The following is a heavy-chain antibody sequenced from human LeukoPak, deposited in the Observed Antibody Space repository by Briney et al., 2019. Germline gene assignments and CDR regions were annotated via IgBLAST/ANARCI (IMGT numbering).Heavy chain of an antibody. CDR3: ARDRHPGGYVNLLDY. Sequence: GASVKVSCKASGGTFISYAISWVRQAPGQGLEWMGGIIPIFGTANYAQKFQGRVTITADESTSTAYMELSSLRSEDTAVYYCARDRHPGGYVNLLDYWGQGTLVTVSS. D-gene: IGHD5-12*01. J-gene: IGHJ4*02. CDR2: IIPIFGTA. V-gene: IGHV1-69*13. CDR1: GGTFISYA.